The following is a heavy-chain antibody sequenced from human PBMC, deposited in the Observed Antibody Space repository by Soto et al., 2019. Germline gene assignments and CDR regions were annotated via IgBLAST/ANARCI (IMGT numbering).Heavy chain of an antibody. J-gene: IGHJ4*02. CDR2: IYYSGST. CDR3: ASHYYDSSGYVDY. Sequence: PSETLSLTCTVSGGSISSGGYYWSWIRQHPEKGLEWIGYIYYSGSTYYNPSLKSRVTISVDTSKNQFSLKLSSVTAADTAVYYCASHYYDSSGYVDYWGQGTLVTVSS. V-gene: IGHV4-31*03. CDR1: GGSISSGGYY. D-gene: IGHD3-22*01.